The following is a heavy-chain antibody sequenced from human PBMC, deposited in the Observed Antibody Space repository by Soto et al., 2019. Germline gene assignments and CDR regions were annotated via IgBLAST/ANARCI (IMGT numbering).Heavy chain of an antibody. CDR3: ARDHDVLRFLEGARA. CDR1: GFTFSSYA. V-gene: IGHV3-21*01. Sequence: GGSLRLSCAASGFTFSSYAMSWVRQAPGKGLEWVSSISSSSSYIYYADSVKGRFTISRDNAKNSLYLQMNSLRAEDTAVYYCARDHDVLRFLEGARAWGQGTLVTVSS. J-gene: IGHJ5*02. D-gene: IGHD3-3*01. CDR2: ISSSSSYI.